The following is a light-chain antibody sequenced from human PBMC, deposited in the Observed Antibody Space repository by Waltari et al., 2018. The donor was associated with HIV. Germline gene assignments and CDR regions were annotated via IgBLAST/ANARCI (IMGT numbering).Light chain of an antibody. J-gene: IGLJ1*01. CDR3: GTWDTSLSAGV. V-gene: IGLV1-51*02. CDR2: ENY. Sequence: QSVLTQPPSVSAAPGQKVTISCSGSSSNVGETYVSWYQHLPGIAPKLLIYENYRRPSGIPDRFSGSRSGTSATLGITGLQTGDEGDYYCGTWDTSLSAGVFGTGTKVTVL. CDR1: SSNVGETY.